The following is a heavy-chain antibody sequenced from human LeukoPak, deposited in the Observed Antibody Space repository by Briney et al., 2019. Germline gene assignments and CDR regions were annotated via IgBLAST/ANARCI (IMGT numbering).Heavy chain of an antibody. Sequence: SGGSLRLSCAASGFTFSRFAMSWVRQAPGKGLEWVSAISGSGGSTYHADSVKGRFTISRDNSKNTLYLQMNSLRAEDTAVYYCAKVPVFSLTISEVVTDDAFDIWGQGTIVTVSS. CDR1: GFTFSRFA. CDR3: AKVPVFSLTISEVVTDDAFDI. CDR2: ISGSGGST. D-gene: IGHD3-3*01. J-gene: IGHJ3*02. V-gene: IGHV3-23*01.